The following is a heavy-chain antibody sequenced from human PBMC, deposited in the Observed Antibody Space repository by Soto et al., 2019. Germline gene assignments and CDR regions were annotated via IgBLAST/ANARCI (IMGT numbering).Heavy chain of an antibody. CDR2: INPSGGST. CDR3: ARDSAHNGSGPH. D-gene: IGHD3-10*01. Sequence: ASVKVSCKASGYTFTSYYMHWVRQAPGQGLEWMGIINPSGGSTSYAQKFQGRVTMTRYTSTSTVYMELSSLRSEDTAVYYCARDSAHNGSGPHWGQGTLVTVSS. V-gene: IGHV1-46*01. CDR1: GYTFTSYY. J-gene: IGHJ4*02.